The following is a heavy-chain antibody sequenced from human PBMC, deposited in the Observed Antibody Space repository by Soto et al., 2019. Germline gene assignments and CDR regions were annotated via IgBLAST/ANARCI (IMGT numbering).Heavy chain of an antibody. J-gene: IGHJ6*02. CDR3: ARPGNGYKAIYYGLDV. CDR2: IYPGDSDS. CDR1: GYSFTSYC. Sequence: PGESLKISCKGSGYSFTSYCIGWVRQMPGKGLEWMGIIYPGDSDSRYSPSFQGRVTISVDKSIDTAYLQWSSLEASDTAMYYCARPGNGYKAIYYGLDVWGPGTTLTVS. D-gene: IGHD5-18*01. V-gene: IGHV5-51*01.